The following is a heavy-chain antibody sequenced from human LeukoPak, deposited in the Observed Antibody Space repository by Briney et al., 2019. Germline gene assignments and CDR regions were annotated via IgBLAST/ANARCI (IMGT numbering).Heavy chain of an antibody. CDR2: IYSGGIT. D-gene: IGHD3-22*01. CDR3: ARVPGHYDNSGYYH. V-gene: IGHV3-66*01. CDR1: GFTVTSNY. J-gene: IGHJ5*02. Sequence: GGSLRLSCAASGFTVTSNYMSWVRQAPGKGLERVSLIYSGGITYYADSVKGRFTISGDNTENTLYLQMNSLRAEDTAVYYCARVPGHYDNSGYYHWGQGTLVTASS.